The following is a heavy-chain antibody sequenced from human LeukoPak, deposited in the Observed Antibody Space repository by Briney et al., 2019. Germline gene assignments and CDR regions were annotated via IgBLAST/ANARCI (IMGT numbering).Heavy chain of an antibody. J-gene: IGHJ4*02. D-gene: IGHD6-13*01. CDR1: GGSISGYY. Sequence: SETLSLTCTVSGGSISGYYWSWIRQPPGKGLEWIGYIYYSGSTNYNPSLKSRVTISVDTSKNQFSLKLSSVTAADTAVYYCAIIAAAGTSFDYWGQGTLVTVSS. CDR3: AIIAAAGTSFDY. V-gene: IGHV4-59*01. CDR2: IYYSGST.